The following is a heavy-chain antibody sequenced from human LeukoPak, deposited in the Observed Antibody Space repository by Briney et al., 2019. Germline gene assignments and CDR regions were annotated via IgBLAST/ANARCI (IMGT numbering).Heavy chain of an antibody. Sequence: ASVKVSCKASGYTFTGYYMHWVRQAPGQGLEWMGRINPNSGGTNYAQKFQGRVTMTRDTSISTAYMELSRLRSDDTAVYYCARDPITMVRGVIFRWFDPWGQGTLVTVSS. CDR1: GYTFTGYY. CDR2: INPNSGGT. CDR3: ARDPITMVRGVIFRWFDP. V-gene: IGHV1-2*06. J-gene: IGHJ5*02. D-gene: IGHD3-10*01.